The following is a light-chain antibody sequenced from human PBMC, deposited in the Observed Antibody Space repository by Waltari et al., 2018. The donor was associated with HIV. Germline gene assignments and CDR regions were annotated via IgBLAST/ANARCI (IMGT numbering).Light chain of an antibody. CDR2: VNN. CDR1: SSNIGSNT. J-gene: IGLJ3*02. CDR3: AAWDDSLNGIL. V-gene: IGLV1-44*01. Sequence: QSVLTQPPSASGNPGQRVTISCSGSSSNIGSNTVNWYKRVQGTAPKLLIYVNNNRPSGVPDRFSGSRSGTSASLAISGLQSEDEADYYCAAWDDSLNGILFGGGTKLTVL.